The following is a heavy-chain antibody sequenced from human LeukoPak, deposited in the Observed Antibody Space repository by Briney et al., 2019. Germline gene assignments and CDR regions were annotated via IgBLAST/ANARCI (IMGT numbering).Heavy chain of an antibody. CDR3: AKGPSSGHDY. CDR2: ISGSGGST. D-gene: IGHD3-22*01. CDR1: GFTFSSYA. J-gene: IGHJ4*02. V-gene: IGHV3-23*01. Sequence: GGSLRLSCAASGFTFSSYAMSWVRQAPGKGLDWVSAISGSGGSTYYADSVKGRFTISRDNPKNTLYLQMNSLRAEDTAVYYCAKGPSSGHDYWGQGTLVTVSS.